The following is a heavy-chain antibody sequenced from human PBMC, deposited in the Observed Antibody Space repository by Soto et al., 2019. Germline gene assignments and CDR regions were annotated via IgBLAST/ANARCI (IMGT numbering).Heavy chain of an antibody. D-gene: IGHD3-3*01. V-gene: IGHV3-23*01. CDR3: AKDQSLPYYDFWSGSWGDFVY. J-gene: IGHJ4*02. Sequence: EVQLLESGGGLVQPGGSLRLSCAASGFTFSSYAMSWVRQAPGKGLEWVSAISGSGGSTYYADSVKGRFTISRDNSKNTLYLQMNSLRAEDTAVYYCAKDQSLPYYDFWSGSWGDFVYWGQGTLVTVSS. CDR1: GFTFSSYA. CDR2: ISGSGGST.